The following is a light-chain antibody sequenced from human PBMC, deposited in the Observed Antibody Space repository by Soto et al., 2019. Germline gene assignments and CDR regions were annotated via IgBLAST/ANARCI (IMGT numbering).Light chain of an antibody. CDR1: SNDVGSYNY. V-gene: IGLV2-11*01. CDR2: DVS. CDR3: CSYAGSYTFVV. Sequence: QSALTQPRSVSGSPGQSVTISCTGTSNDVGSYNYVSWYQQHPGKAPKLMIYDVSQRPSGVPDRFSGSKSGNTASLTISGLQAEDEADYYCCSYAGSYTFVVFGGGTKVTVL. J-gene: IGLJ2*01.